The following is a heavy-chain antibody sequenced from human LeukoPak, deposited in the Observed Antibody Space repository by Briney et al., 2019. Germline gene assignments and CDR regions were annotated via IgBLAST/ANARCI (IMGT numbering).Heavy chain of an antibody. CDR1: GFTFSSYG. J-gene: IGHJ6*03. Sequence: GGSLRLSCAASGFTFSSYGMHWVRQAPGKGLEWVAVIWYDGSNKYYADSVKGRFTISRDNSKNTLYLRMNSLRAEDTAVYYCARDRGITMIVSYYYYYMDVWGKGTTVTVSS. D-gene: IGHD3-22*01. CDR3: ARDRGITMIVSYYYYYMDV. CDR2: IWYDGSNK. V-gene: IGHV3-33*01.